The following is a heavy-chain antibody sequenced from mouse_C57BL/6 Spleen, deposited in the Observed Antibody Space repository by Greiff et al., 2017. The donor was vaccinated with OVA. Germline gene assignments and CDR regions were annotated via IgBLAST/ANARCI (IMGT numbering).Heavy chain of an antibody. V-gene: IGHV3-6*01. J-gene: IGHJ3*01. CDR1: GYSITSGYY. CDR3: ARGRGYDGYPAWFAY. Sequence: VQLKESGPGLVKPSQSLSLTCSVTGYSITSGYYWNWIRQFPGNKLEWMGYISYDGSNNYNPSLKNRISITRDTSKNQFFLKLNSVTTEDTATYYCARGRGYDGYPAWFAYWGQGTLVTVSA. CDR2: ISYDGSN. D-gene: IGHD2-3*01.